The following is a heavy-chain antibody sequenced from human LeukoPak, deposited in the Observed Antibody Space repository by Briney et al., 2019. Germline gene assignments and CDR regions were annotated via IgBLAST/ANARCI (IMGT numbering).Heavy chain of an antibody. CDR3: ARGSGTAMVNFDY. Sequence: GGSLRLSCAASGLTFSSYAMSWVRQAPGKGLEWVSAISSSSSPIYYADSVKGRFTISRDNAKNSLYLQMNSLRAEDTAVYYCARGSGTAMVNFDYWGQGTLVTVSS. CDR1: GLTFSSYA. J-gene: IGHJ4*02. CDR2: ISSSSSPI. V-gene: IGHV3-48*01. D-gene: IGHD5-18*01.